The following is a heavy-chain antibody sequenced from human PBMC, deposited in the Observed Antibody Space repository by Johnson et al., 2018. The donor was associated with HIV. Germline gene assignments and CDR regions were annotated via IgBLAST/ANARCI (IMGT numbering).Heavy chain of an antibody. CDR1: GFTFSSYW. CDR3: ARGAFRVRGVYDAFDI. J-gene: IGHJ3*02. CDR2: IYSGGTT. Sequence: EVQLVESGGGLVQPGGSLRLSCAASGFTFSSYWMHWVRHAPGKGLVWVSIIYSGGTTYYADSVTGRFTISRDNSKNTLYLQMNSLRAEDTAVYYCARGAFRVRGVYDAFDIWGQGTMVTVSS. D-gene: IGHD3-10*01. V-gene: IGHV3-66*02.